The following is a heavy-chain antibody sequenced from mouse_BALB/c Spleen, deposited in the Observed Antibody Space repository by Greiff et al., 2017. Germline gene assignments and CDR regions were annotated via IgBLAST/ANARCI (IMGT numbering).Heavy chain of an antibody. J-gene: IGHJ4*01. Sequence: EVNVVESGGGLVQPGGSLKLSCAASGFTFSSYTMSWVRQTPEKRLEWVAYISNGGGSTYYPDTVKGRFTISRDNAKNTLYLQMSSLKSEDTAMYYCARQGYGNSYYAMDYWGQGTSVTVSS. CDR2: ISNGGGST. CDR1: GFTFSSYT. D-gene: IGHD2-1*01. V-gene: IGHV5-12-2*01. CDR3: ARQGYGNSYYAMDY.